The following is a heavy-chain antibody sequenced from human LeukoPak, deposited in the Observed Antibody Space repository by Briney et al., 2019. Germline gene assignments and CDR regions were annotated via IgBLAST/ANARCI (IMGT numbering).Heavy chain of an antibody. J-gene: IGHJ4*02. CDR2: FGTRSTSI. Sequence: GGSLRLSCTASGLTFSGYSMNWIRQAPGKGLEWVSSFGTRSTSIYHAGSVKGRFAISRDNSKNTLYLQMNSLRAEDTAVYYCAKECGLRNAYLDYWGQGTLVTVSS. CDR3: AKECGLRNAYLDY. V-gene: IGHV3-21*04. CDR1: GLTFSGYS. D-gene: IGHD4-11*01.